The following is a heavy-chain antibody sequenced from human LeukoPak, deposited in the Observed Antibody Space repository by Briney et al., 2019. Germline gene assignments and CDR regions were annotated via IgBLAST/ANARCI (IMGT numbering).Heavy chain of an antibody. CDR3: ARFGYCSGGSCYSRSLYNWFDP. Sequence: GESLKISCKGSGYSFTSYWIGWVRPMPGKGLEWMGIIYPGDSDTRYSPSFQGQVTISADKSISTAYLQWSSLKASDTAMYYCARFGYCSGGSCYSRSLYNWFDPWGQGTLVTVSS. D-gene: IGHD2-15*01. CDR1: GYSFTSYW. CDR2: IYPGDSDT. J-gene: IGHJ5*02. V-gene: IGHV5-51*01.